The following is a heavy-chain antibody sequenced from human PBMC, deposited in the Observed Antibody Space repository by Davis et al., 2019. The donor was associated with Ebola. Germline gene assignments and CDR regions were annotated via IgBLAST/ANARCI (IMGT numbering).Heavy chain of an antibody. CDR2: ITGSGVTT. J-gene: IGHJ4*02. CDR1: GFTFSNYA. D-gene: IGHD6-13*01. V-gene: IGHV3-23*01. Sequence: GGSLRPSCAASGFTFSNYAMNWVRQAPGKGLEWVSTITGSGVTTYYADSVKGRFTISRDNSKNTLYLQMNSLRAEDTAIYYCAKDRVAAVAHNDYWGQGTLVTVSS. CDR3: AKDRVAAVAHNDY.